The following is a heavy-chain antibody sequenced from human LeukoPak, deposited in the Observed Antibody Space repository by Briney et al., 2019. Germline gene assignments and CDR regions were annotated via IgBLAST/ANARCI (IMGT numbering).Heavy chain of an antibody. CDR1: GGSINSGTFH. Sequence: SETLSLACTVSGGSINSGTFHWGWIRQPPGKGLEWIGSMYYDGSSYYNPSLKSRVTTSVDTSKNQFSLKLTPVTAADTAVYFCARRSDSGSDDGEDYFDYWGQGTLVTVSS. V-gene: IGHV4-39*01. J-gene: IGHJ4*02. CDR3: ARRSDSGSDDGEDYFDY. CDR2: MYYDGSS. D-gene: IGHD1-26*01.